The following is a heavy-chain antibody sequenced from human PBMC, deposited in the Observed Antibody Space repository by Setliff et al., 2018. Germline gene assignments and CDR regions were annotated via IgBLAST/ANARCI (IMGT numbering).Heavy chain of an antibody. J-gene: IGHJ5*02. CDR2: IDSNGGGT. CDR3: AKREIIAVTRWVDP. D-gene: IGHD2-15*01. V-gene: IGHV3-23*01. Sequence: PGGSLRLSCAASGFTFTNYAMSWVRQAPGKGLEWVSAIDSNGGGTYYADSVKGRFTISRDNSKNTLYLQMNSLRAEDTAVYYCAKREIIAVTRWVDPWGQGTLVTVSS. CDR1: GFTFTNYA.